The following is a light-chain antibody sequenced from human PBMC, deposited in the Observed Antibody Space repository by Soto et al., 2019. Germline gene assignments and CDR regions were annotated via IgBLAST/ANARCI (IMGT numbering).Light chain of an antibody. CDR1: QSINSRY. V-gene: IGKV3-20*01. Sequence: EIVLTQSPGTLSLSPGERATLSCRASQSINSRYLAWYQQKPGQAPRLLIYVASSRATGIPDRFSGSGSGTDFTLTISRLEPEDFAVYYGQQFGSSPGFTFGPGTIVDIK. CDR3: QQFGSSPGFT. CDR2: VAS. J-gene: IGKJ3*01.